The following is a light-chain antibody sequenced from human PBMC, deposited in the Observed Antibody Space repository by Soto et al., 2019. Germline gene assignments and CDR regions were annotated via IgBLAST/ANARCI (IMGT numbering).Light chain of an antibody. CDR1: QSTNNY. V-gene: IGKV1-5*03. Sequence: DIQMTQSPSTLSASVGDRVTITCRASQSTNNYLAWYQQKPGEAPKLLIYKTSSSESGVPPRFSGSGSETEFTLTISSLQPVDFATYYCQQYFNYPYTFGQGTKLEIK. CDR2: KTS. CDR3: QQYFNYPYT. J-gene: IGKJ2*01.